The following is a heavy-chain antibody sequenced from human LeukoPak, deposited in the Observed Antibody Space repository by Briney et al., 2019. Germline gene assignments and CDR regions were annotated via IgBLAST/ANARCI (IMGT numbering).Heavy chain of an antibody. V-gene: IGHV3-73*01. Sequence: PGGSLKLSCAASGFTFSGSAMHWVRQASGKGLEWVGRIRSKANSYATAYAASVKGRFTISRDDSKNTVYLQMNSLKTEDAAVYYCTSLGYCSGGSCCSGGDYWGQGTLVTVSS. J-gene: IGHJ4*02. CDR3: TSLGYCSGGSCCSGGDY. CDR2: IRSKANSYAT. CDR1: GFTFSGSA. D-gene: IGHD2-15*01.